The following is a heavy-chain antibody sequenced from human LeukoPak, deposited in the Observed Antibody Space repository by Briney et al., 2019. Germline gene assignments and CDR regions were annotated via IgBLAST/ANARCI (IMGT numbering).Heavy chain of an antibody. D-gene: IGHD6-13*01. V-gene: IGHV3-21*01. J-gene: IGHJ4*02. CDR3: ARDSDSSSWSFDY. Sequence: GGSLRLSCAASGFTFSSYAMSWVRQAPGKGLEWVSAISSSSSYIYYADSVKGRFTISRDNAKNSLYLQMNSLRAEDTAVYYCARDSDSSSWSFDYWGQGTLVTVSS. CDR1: GFTFSSYA. CDR2: ISSSSSYI.